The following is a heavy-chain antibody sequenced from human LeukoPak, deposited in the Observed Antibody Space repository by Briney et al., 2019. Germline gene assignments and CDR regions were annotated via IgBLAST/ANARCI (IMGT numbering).Heavy chain of an antibody. D-gene: IGHD6-13*01. V-gene: IGHV1-46*01. Sequence: GASVKVSCKASGYTFTSYYMHWVRQAPGQGLEWMGIINPSGGSTSYAQKFQGRVTMPRDQSTSTVYMELSSLRSEGTGVYYCARGGGYSSSKYYFDYWGQGTLVSVS. CDR3: ARGGGYSSSKYYFDY. J-gene: IGHJ4*02. CDR2: INPSGGST. CDR1: GYTFTSYY.